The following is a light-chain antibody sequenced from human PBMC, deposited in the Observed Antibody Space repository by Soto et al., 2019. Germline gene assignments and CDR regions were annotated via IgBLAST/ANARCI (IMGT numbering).Light chain of an antibody. J-gene: IGKJ4*01. V-gene: IGKV1-5*01. CDR2: DAS. Sequence: DIQMTQSPSTLSASVGDRVTITCRASQSLTNWLAWYHQKPGKAPKLLIYDASTLESGVPSRFSGSGSGTEFTRTISSLQPDDFATYYCQQYNSYPLTFGGGTKVEIK. CDR1: QSLTNW. CDR3: QQYNSYPLT.